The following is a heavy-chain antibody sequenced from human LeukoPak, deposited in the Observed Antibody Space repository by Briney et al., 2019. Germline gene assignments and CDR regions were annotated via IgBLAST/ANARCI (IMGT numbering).Heavy chain of an antibody. V-gene: IGHV1-2*02. CDR3: ARDPGYSSSWEGVWFDP. CDR2: INPNSGGT. CDR1: GYTFTGYY. J-gene: IGHJ5*02. D-gene: IGHD6-13*01. Sequence: ASVKVSCKASGYTFTGYYMHWVRQAPGQGLEWMGWINPNSGGTNYAQKLQGRVTMTRDTSISTAYMELSRLRSDDTAVYYCARDPGYSSSWEGVWFDPWGQGTLVTVSS.